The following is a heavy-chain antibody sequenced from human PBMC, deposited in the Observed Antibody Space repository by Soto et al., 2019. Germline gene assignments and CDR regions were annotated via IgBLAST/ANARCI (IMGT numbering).Heavy chain of an antibody. CDR2: IYYSGST. D-gene: IGHD6-13*01. CDR1: GGSISSGGYY. J-gene: IGHJ6*02. CDR3: ARDLQYSRLFYGMDV. Sequence: SETLYLTCTVSGGSISSGGYYWSWIRQHPGEGLEWIGYIYYSGSTYYNPSLKSRVTISVDTSKNQFSLKLSSVTAADTAVYYCARDLQYSRLFYGMDVWGQGTTVTVSS. V-gene: IGHV4-31*03.